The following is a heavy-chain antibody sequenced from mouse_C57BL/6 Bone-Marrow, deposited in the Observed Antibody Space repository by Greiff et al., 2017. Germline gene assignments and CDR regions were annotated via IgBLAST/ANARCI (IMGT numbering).Heavy chain of an antibody. D-gene: IGHD2-1*01. Sequence: QVQLQQPGAELVKPGASVKMSCKASGYTFTSYWITWVKQRPGQGLEWIGDIYPGSGSTNYNEKFKSKATLTVDTSSSPAYMQLSSLTSEDSAVYYCARSYGNYPWFAYWGQGTLVTVSA. CDR2: IYPGSGST. CDR3: ARSYGNYPWFAY. J-gene: IGHJ3*01. CDR1: GYTFTSYW. V-gene: IGHV1-55*01.